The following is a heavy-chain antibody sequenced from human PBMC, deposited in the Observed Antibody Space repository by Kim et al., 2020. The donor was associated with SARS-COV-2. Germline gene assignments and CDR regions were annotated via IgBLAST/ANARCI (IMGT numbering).Heavy chain of an antibody. D-gene: IGHD3-22*01. V-gene: IGHV1-18*01. CDR3: ARTPQYYDSSGYPDY. J-gene: IGHJ4*02. Sequence: QKLQGRVTMTTDTSTSTAYMELRSLRSDDTAVYYCARTPQYYDSSGYPDYWGQGTLVTVSS.